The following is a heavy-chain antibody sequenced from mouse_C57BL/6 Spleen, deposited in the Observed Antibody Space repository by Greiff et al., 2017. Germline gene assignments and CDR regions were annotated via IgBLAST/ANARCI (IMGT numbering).Heavy chain of an antibody. D-gene: IGHD1-1*01. V-gene: IGHV5-4*01. CDR1: GFTFSSYA. J-gene: IGHJ1*03. CDR3: AREATTVVAYWYFDV. Sequence: EVQLQESGGGLVKPGGSLKLSCAASGFTFSSYAMSWVRQTPEKRLEWVATISDGGSYTYYPANVKGRFTISRDNAKNNLYLQMSHLKSEDTAMYYCAREATTVVAYWYFDVWGTGTTVTVSS. CDR2: ISDGGSYT.